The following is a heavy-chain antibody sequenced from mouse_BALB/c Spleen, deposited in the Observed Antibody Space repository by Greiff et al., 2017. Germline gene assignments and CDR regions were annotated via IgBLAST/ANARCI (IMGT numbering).Heavy chain of an antibody. CDR2: ISTYYGNT. V-gene: IGHV1-67*01. CDR3: ARDGGYAFAY. CDR1: SYTFTDYA. D-gene: IGHD2-2*01. J-gene: IGHJ3*01. Sequence: QVQLQQSGPELVRPGVSVKISCKGSSYTFTDYAMHWVKQSHAKSLEWIGVISTYYGNTNYNQKFKGKATMTVDKSSSTAYMELARLTSEDSAVYYCARDGGYAFAYWGQGTLVTVSA.